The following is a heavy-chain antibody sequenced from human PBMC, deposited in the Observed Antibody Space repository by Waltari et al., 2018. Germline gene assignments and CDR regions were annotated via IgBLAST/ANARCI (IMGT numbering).Heavy chain of an antibody. CDR3: ARSKGVRGNAPLGF. CDR2: IYSGGST. D-gene: IGHD3-10*01. J-gene: IGHJ4*02. Sequence: EVQLVESGGGLVQPGGSMRLSCAASGFTVSSNYMSWVRQAPWKGLEWLSVIYSGGSTYYAHSVMARFTISSDYSKNTLYLHMTSLRADYSAVYSCARSKGVRGNAPLGFWGQGTLVTVSS. V-gene: IGHV3-66*02. CDR1: GFTVSSNY.